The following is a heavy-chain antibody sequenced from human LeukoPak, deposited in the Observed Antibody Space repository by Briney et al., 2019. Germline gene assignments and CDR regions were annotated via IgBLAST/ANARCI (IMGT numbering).Heavy chain of an antibody. CDR3: ARGFEESGSYDY. D-gene: IGHD1-26*01. Sequence: GASVKVSCKASGYTFTSYYMHWVRQAPGQGLEWMGIINPSGGSTSYAQKFQGRVTMTRNTSISTAYMELSSLRSEDTAVYYCARGFEESGSYDYWGQGTLVTVSS. CDR1: GYTFTSYY. V-gene: IGHV1-46*01. J-gene: IGHJ4*02. CDR2: INPSGGST.